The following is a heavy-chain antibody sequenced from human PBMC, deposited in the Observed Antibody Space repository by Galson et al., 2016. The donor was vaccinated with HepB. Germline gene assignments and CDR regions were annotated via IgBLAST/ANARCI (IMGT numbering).Heavy chain of an antibody. CDR1: GYIFRTYP. D-gene: IGHD5-24*01. J-gene: IGHJ4*02. CDR2: ISSDGSNE. Sequence: SLRLSCAASGYIFRTYPMHWVRQAPGKGLEWVAVISSDGSNEWYADSVKGRFTFSRDNSQNTLSLQMSSLRPEDTAAYYCAREAERWNYLDYWGQGALVTVSS. V-gene: IGHV3-30*04. CDR3: AREAERWNYLDY.